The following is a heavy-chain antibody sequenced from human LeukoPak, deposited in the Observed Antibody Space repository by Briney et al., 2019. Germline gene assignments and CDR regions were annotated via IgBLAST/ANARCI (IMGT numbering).Heavy chain of an antibody. CDR1: GVTFSSNA. CDR2: ISGSGGTT. Sequence: GGSLRLSCAASGVTFSSNAMSWVRQAPGKGLEWVSAISGSGGTTYYADSVKGRFTISRDNLKNTLYLQMNSLRAEDTAVYYCAKDRMAYGIWGQGTLVTVSS. V-gene: IGHV3-23*01. J-gene: IGHJ4*02. D-gene: IGHD2-8*01. CDR3: AKDRMAYGI.